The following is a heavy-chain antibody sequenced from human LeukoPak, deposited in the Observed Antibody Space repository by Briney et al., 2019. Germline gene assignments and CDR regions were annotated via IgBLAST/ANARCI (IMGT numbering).Heavy chain of an antibody. V-gene: IGHV3-11*03. Sequence: GGSLRLSCAASGFTFSDYYMSWIRQAPGRGLEWVSYISSTSSHTNYADSVKGRFTISRDNAKNSLYLQMNTLRAEDTAVYYCASGNWGCKTNCDYFDHWGQGTLVTVSS. J-gene: IGHJ4*02. CDR2: ISSTSSHT. CDR3: ASGNWGCKTNCDYFDH. CDR1: GFTFSDYY. D-gene: IGHD1-1*01.